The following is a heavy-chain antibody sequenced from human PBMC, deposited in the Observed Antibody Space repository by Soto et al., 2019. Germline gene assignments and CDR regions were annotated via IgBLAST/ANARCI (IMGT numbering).Heavy chain of an antibody. CDR3: ARHVHNYGLDV. D-gene: IGHD1-1*01. J-gene: IGHJ6*02. Sequence: SETLSLTCTVSGGSIGSGPYSCAGISQPPGKGLEWIGRMYYSGSTYYNPSLKSRVTISVDTSKTQFSLKLTSVTAADTAVYYCARHVHNYGLDVWGQGTTVTVSS. CDR1: GGSIGSGPYS. CDR2: MYYSGST. V-gene: IGHV4-39*01.